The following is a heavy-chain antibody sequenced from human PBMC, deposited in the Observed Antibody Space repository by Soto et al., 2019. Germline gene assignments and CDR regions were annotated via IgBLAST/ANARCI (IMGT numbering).Heavy chain of an antibody. CDR3: ARHSLRTNWFDP. V-gene: IGHV4-39*01. D-gene: IGHD3-9*01. CDR1: GGSLSRSTYH. Sequence: LTYTVSGGSLSRSTYHWGLIRQPPGKGLEWIGSIYYSGSTYYNPSLKSRVTISVDTSKNQFSLKLSSVTAADTAVYYCARHSLRTNWFDPWGQGTLVS. J-gene: IGHJ5*02. CDR2: IYYSGST.